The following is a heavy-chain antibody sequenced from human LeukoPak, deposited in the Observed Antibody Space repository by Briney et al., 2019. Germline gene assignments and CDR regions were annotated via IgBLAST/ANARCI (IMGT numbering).Heavy chain of an antibody. V-gene: IGHV4-34*01. Sequence: PSETLSLTCAVYGGSFSYYYWSWIRQPPGKGLEWIGNMYYSGTTYYNPSLKSRVVISVDTSKNQFSVKLSNVTAAETAVYYCARQRPPSGFDIWGQGTMVTVSS. D-gene: IGHD6-25*01. J-gene: IGHJ3*02. CDR1: GGSFSYYY. CDR2: MYYSGTT. CDR3: ARQRPPSGFDI.